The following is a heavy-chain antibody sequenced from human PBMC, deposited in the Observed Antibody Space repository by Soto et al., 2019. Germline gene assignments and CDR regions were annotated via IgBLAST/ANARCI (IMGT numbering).Heavy chain of an antibody. V-gene: IGHV4-59*08. D-gene: IGHD3-16*01. Sequence: QVQLQESGPGLVKPSETLSLTCTVSGGSISSYYWSWIRQPPGKGLEWIGYIYYSGSTNYNPSLKSRVTISVDTSKNQFSLKLSSVTAADTAVYYCARLWGYYFDYWGQGTLVNVSS. CDR3: ARLWGYYFDY. CDR2: IYYSGST. J-gene: IGHJ4*02. CDR1: GGSISSYY.